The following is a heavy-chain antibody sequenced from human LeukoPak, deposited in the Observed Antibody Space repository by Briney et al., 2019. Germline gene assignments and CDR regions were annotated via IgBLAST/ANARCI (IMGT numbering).Heavy chain of an antibody. D-gene: IGHD6-19*01. Sequence: GGSLRLSCSASGFTFSSYAMHWVRQAPGKGLEYVSAISSNGGSTYYADSVKGRFTISRDNSKNTLYLQMSSLRAEDTAVYYCARGLRIAVAGVLGYWGQGTLVTVSS. J-gene: IGHJ4*02. CDR1: GFTFSSYA. CDR3: ARGLRIAVAGVLGY. V-gene: IGHV3-64D*06. CDR2: ISSNGGST.